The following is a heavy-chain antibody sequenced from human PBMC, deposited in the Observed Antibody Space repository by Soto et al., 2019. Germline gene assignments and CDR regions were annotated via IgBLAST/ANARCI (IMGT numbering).Heavy chain of an antibody. V-gene: IGHV4-59*01. Sequence: PSETLSLTCTVSGGSTRNYFWSWIRQPPGKGLEWIGCIYYSGTTNYNSSLKSRVTISLDTSKNQFPLRLRSVTAADPAVYYCATMWGPDNWGVQAFDPWGQGAMVTVSS. CDR3: ATMWGPDNWGVQAFDP. J-gene: IGHJ3*01. CDR1: GGSTRNYF. CDR2: IYYSGTT. D-gene: IGHD7-27*01.